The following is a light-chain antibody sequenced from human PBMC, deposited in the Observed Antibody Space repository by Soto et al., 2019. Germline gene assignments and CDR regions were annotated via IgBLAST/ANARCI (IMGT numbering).Light chain of an antibody. J-gene: IGLJ1*01. Sequence: QSVLTQPPSVSGAPGQRVTISCTGSSSNIGAGYDVHWYQQLPGTAPKLLIYGNSNRPSGVPDRFSGSKSGTSASLAITGLQAEDEADYYCQPYDSSLSGYVFGTGTKQTVL. CDR3: QPYDSSLSGYV. CDR1: SSNIGAGYD. CDR2: GNS. V-gene: IGLV1-40*01.